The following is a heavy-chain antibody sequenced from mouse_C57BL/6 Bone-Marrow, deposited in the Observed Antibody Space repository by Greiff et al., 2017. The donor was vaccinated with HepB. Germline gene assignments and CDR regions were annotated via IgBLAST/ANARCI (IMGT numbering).Heavy chain of an antibody. Sequence: EVKVVESGEGLVKPGGSLKLSCAASGFTFSSYAMSWVRQTPEKRLEWVAYISSGGDYIYYADTVKGRFTISRDNARYTLYLQMSSLKSEDTAMYYCTRDYYYGSNWYFDVWGTGTTVTVSS. CDR2: ISSGGDYI. D-gene: IGHD1-1*01. V-gene: IGHV5-9-1*02. J-gene: IGHJ1*03. CDR1: GFTFSSYA. CDR3: TRDYYYGSNWYFDV.